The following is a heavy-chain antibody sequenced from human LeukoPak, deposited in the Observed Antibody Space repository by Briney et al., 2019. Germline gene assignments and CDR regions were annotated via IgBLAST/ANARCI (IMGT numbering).Heavy chain of an antibody. CDR3: ARNAEFGAFDI. D-gene: IGHD1-14*01. CDR1: VFSSYA. J-gene: IGHJ3*02. Sequence: ASVKDSCKASVFSSYAISWVRQAPGQGLEWMGGIIPILDTANYAQKFQGRVTITADKSTSTAYMELSSLRSEDTAVYYCARNAEFGAFDIWGQGTMVTVSS. CDR2: IIPILDTA. V-gene: IGHV1-69*10.